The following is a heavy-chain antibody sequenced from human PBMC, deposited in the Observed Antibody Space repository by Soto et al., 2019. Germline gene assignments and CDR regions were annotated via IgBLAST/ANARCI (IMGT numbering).Heavy chain of an antibody. Sequence: ASVKVSCKASGYAFTSYYMHWVRQAPGQGLEWMGIINPSGGSTSYAQKFQGRVTMTRDTSTSTVYMELSSLRSEDTAVYYCARDRDIVATIREIVVVVAATPGTPFDPWG. CDR2: INPSGGST. CDR1: GYAFTSYY. J-gene: IGHJ5*02. D-gene: IGHD2-15*01. V-gene: IGHV1-46*01. CDR3: ARDRDIVATIREIVVVVAATPGTPFDP.